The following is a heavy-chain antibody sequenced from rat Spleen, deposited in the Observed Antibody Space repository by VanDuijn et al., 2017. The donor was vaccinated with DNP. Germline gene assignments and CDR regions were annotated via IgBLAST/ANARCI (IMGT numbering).Heavy chain of an antibody. CDR2: ISASGGST. CDR3: TTDFERGY. Sequence: EVQLVESGGGLVQPGRSLKLSCAASGFTFSYYGMAWVRQAPKKGLEWVASISASGGSTSYRDSVKGRFTISRDNAKSTLYLQMDSLRSEDTATSYCTTDFERGYWGKGVMVTVSS. D-gene: IGHD1-11*01. V-gene: IGHV5-19*01. CDR1: GFTFSYYG. J-gene: IGHJ2*01.